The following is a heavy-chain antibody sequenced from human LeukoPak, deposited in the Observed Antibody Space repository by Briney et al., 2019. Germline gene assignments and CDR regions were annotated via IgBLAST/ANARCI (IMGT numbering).Heavy chain of an antibody. CDR2: ISAYNGNT. Sequence: GASVKVSCKASGYTFTSYGISWVRQAPGQGLEWMGWISAYNGNTNYAQKLQGRVTMTTDTSTSTAYMELRSLRSDDTAVYYCARDSASLQLYGEPTYWYFDLWGRGTLVTVSS. V-gene: IGHV1-18*01. J-gene: IGHJ2*01. CDR1: GYTFTSYG. CDR3: ARDSASLQLYGEPTYWYFDL. D-gene: IGHD4-17*01.